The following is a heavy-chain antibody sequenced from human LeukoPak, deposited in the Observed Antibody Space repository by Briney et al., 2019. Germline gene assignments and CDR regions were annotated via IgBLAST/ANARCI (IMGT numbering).Heavy chain of an antibody. Sequence: GGSLRLSCAASGFTFSSYWMSWVRQAPGKGLEWVANIKQDGSEKYYVDSVKGRFTISRDNAKNSLYLQMNSLRAEDTAVYYCARETITMVRGVIIDYYYYYMDVWGKGTTVTISS. V-gene: IGHV3-7*01. CDR1: GFTFSSYW. CDR2: IKQDGSEK. J-gene: IGHJ6*03. CDR3: ARETITMVRGVIIDYYYYYMDV. D-gene: IGHD3-10*01.